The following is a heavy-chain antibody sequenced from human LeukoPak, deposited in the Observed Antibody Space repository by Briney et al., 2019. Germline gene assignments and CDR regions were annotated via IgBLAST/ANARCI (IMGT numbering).Heavy chain of an antibody. J-gene: IGHJ3*01. CDR2: ITWNSGSN. Sequence: GGSLRLSCAASGFTFDDYAMNWVRQAPGKGLEWVAGITWNSGSNGYADSVKGRFTISRDNAKNSLYLQMNSLRAEDTALYYCAKDIRTSSGWYLFSDAFDVWGQGTMVTVSS. D-gene: IGHD6-19*01. V-gene: IGHV3-9*01. CDR1: GFTFDDYA. CDR3: AKDIRTSSGWYLFSDAFDV.